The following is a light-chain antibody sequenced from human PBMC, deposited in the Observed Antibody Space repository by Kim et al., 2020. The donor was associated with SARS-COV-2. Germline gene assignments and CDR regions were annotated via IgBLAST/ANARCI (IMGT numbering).Light chain of an antibody. CDR1: QSVSSN. CDR3: QQYNNWST. CDR2: GAS. J-gene: IGKJ1*01. V-gene: IGKV3-15*01. Sequence: EIVMTQSPATLSVSPGERATLSCRASQSVSSNLAWYQQKPGQASRLLIYGASTRATGIPARFSGSGSGTEFTLTISSLQSEDFAVYYCQQYNNWSTFGQGTKVDIK.